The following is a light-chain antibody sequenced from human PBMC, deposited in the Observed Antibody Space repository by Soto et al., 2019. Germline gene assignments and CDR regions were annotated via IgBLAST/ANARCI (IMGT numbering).Light chain of an antibody. Sequence: QAVVTQPPSVSGAPGQRVTISCTGSSSNIGAGYDVHWYKQLPGTAPKLLTFGNNNRPSGVPDRFSGSKFGPSASLAITGLQDDDEADYYCQSYDRSLSGTVLGGGTKLTVL. CDR1: SSNIGAGYD. CDR2: GNN. J-gene: IGLJ3*02. CDR3: QSYDRSLSGTV. V-gene: IGLV1-40*01.